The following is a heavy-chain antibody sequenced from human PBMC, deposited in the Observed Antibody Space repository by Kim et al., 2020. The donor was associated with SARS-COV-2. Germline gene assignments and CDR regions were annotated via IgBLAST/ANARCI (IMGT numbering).Heavy chain of an antibody. Sequence: SETLSLTCTVSGGSISSSSYYWGWIRQPPGKGREWIGSIYYSGSTYYSPSLKSRVTISVDTSINQFSLKLTSVTAADTAVYYCATPGWGYDAFDIWGQGTMVTVSS. D-gene: IGHD3-16*01. J-gene: IGHJ3*02. CDR2: IYYSGST. CDR1: GGSISSSSYY. CDR3: ATPGWGYDAFDI. V-gene: IGHV4-39*01.